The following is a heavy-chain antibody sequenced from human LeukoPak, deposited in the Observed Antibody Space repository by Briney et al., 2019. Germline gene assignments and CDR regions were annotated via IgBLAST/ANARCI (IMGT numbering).Heavy chain of an antibody. CDR2: ISPNNGNT. J-gene: IGHJ4*02. D-gene: IGHD1-14*01. Sequence: GASVNVSSTPSGCTFTSLGISWVRQAPGQGLEWVGWISPNNGNTNYAQKLQGRVTMTTDTSTSTAYMELKSLRYDHTAVYYCARGGYNTYWGQGTLVTVSS. V-gene: IGHV1-18*01. CDR3: ARGGYNTY. CDR1: GCTFTSLG.